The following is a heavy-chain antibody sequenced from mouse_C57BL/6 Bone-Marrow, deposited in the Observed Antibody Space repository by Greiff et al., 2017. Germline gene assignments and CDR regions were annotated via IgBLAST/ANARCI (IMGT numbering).Heavy chain of an antibody. CDR2: IYPGSGST. CDR3: ARDDYYGRSYDY. V-gene: IGHV1-55*01. Sequence: QVQLQQPGAELVKPGASVKMSCKASGYSFTSYWITWVKQRPGQGLEWIGDIYPGSGSTNYNEKFKSKATLTVDTSYSTAYMQLSSLTSEDSAFYDGARDDYYGRSYDYGGQGTTLTVAS. J-gene: IGHJ2*01. D-gene: IGHD1-1*01. CDR1: GYSFTSYW.